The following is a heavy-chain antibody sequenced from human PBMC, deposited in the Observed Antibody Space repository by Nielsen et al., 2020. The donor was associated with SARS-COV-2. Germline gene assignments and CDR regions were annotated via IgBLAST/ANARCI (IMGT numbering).Heavy chain of an antibody. CDR3: ARVPTFYSNYGDYYYYYMDV. D-gene: IGHD4-11*01. Sequence: WIRQPPGKGLEWVSSISSSSSYIYYADSVKGRFTISRDNAKSSLYLQMNSLRAEDTAVYYCARVPTFYSNYGDYYYYYMDVWGKGTTVTVSS. V-gene: IGHV3-21*01. J-gene: IGHJ6*03. CDR2: ISSSSSYI.